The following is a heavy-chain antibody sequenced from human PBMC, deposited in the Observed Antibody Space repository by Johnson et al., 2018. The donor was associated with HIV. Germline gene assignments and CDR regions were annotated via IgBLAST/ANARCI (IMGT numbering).Heavy chain of an antibody. Sequence: VQLVESGGGLVQPGGSLRLSCAASGFTFSSYAMSWVRQAPGKGLEWVGRIKSKSDGGTIDYAAPVKGRFSISRDDSKNTLYLQMNSLKTEDTAVYYCTTDPGSGSYYNVDAFDIWGQGTMVTVSS. J-gene: IGHJ3*02. CDR3: TTDPGSGSYYNVDAFDI. CDR2: IKSKSDGGTI. D-gene: IGHD3-10*01. V-gene: IGHV3-15*01. CDR1: GFTFSSYA.